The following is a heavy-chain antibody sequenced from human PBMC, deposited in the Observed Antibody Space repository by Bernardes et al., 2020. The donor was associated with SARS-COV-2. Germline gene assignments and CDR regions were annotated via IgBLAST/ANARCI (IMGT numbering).Heavy chain of an antibody. V-gene: IGHV3-74*01. D-gene: IGHD3-10*01. CDR3: AADLSGRMDS. CDR1: GFTFSAFW. Sequence: GGSLSLSCAASGFTFSAFWMHWVRQVPGKGLVWVSRMDENGRTIDYADSVKGRFIISRDNAKNTLYLQMNSLRAEDTAVYYCAADLSGRMDSWGQGTLVTVSS. CDR2: MDENGRTI. J-gene: IGHJ4*02.